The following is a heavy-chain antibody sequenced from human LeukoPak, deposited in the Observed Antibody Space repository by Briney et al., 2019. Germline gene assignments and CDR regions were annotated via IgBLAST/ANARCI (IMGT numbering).Heavy chain of an antibody. J-gene: IGHJ4*02. CDR3: ARDRGYSSEPQDY. V-gene: IGHV1-2*06. CDR2: INPNSGGT. D-gene: IGHD6-25*01. Sequence: ASVKVSCKASGYTFTGYYMHWVRQAPGQGLGWMGRINPNSGGTNYAQKFQGRVTMTRDTSISTAYMELSRLRSDDTAVYYCARDRGYSSEPQDYWGQGTLVTVSS. CDR1: GYTFTGYY.